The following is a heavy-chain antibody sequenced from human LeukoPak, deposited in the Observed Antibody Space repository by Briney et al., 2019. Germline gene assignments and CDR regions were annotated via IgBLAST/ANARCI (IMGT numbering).Heavy chain of an antibody. J-gene: IGHJ3*02. D-gene: IGHD2-2*01. CDR3: ARDIDCSSTSCYDDAFDI. CDR2: IKQDGSEK. Sequence: GGSLRLSCAASGFTFSSYWMSWVRQAPGKGLEWVANIKQDGSEKYYVDPVKGRFTISRDNAKNSLYLQMNSLRAEDTAVYYCARDIDCSSTSCYDDAFDIWGQGTMVTVSS. CDR1: GFTFSSYW. V-gene: IGHV3-7*01.